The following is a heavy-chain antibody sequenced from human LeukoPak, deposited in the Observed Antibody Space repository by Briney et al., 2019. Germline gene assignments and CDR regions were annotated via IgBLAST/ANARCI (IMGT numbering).Heavy chain of an antibody. CDR2: ITGSGGTT. CDR3: AKHSGAYCSGGSCYRGYFHN. V-gene: IGHV3-23*01. J-gene: IGHJ4*02. D-gene: IGHD2-15*01. Sequence: PGGSLRLSCAASGFTFNSYAMSWVRQAPGKGLEWVSAITGSGGTTYYADSVKGRFTMSRDNSKNTLYLLMNSLRAEDTAVYHCAKHSGAYCSGGSCYRGYFHNWGQGTLVTVSS. CDR1: GFTFNSYA.